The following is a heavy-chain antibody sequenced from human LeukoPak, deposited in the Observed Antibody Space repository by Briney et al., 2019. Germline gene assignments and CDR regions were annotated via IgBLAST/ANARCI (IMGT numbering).Heavy chain of an antibody. V-gene: IGHV1-18*01. CDR3: ARVDTDYYGMDV. Sequence: ASVKVSCKASGYTFTSYDISWVRQAPGQGLEWMGWISAYNGNTNYEQKLQGRVTMTTDTSTSTAYMELRSLRSDDTAVYYCARVDTDYYGMDVWGQGTTVTVSS. CDR1: GYTFTSYD. CDR2: ISAYNGNT. D-gene: IGHD5-18*01. J-gene: IGHJ6*02.